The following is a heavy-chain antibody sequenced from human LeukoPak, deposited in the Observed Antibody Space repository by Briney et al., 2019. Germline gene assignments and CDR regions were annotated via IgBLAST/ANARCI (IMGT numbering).Heavy chain of an antibody. J-gene: IGHJ4*02. V-gene: IGHV4-31*03. CDR1: GGSISSGGYY. Sequence: SQALSLTCTVSGGSISSGGYYWSWNRQHPGMDLEWIRYIYYSGSTYYNPSLKSRVTISVDTSKNQFSLKLSSVTAADTAVYYCASEGRYCSGGSCYDYWGQGTLVTVSS. CDR2: IYYSGST. D-gene: IGHD2-15*01. CDR3: ASEGRYCSGGSCYDY.